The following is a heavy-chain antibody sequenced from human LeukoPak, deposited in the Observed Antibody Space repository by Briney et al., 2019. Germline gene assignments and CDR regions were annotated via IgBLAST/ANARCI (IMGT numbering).Heavy chain of an antibody. CDR2: IKAKIDDGTA. Sequence: PGGSLRLSCVASEFTVSDAWMSWVRQAPGKGLEWVGLIKAKIDDGTARYAAPVKGRFTISRDDSKNALYLQMNSLKTEDTAVYYCTTSTHSLSGSSRDFWGLGTLVTVSP. CDR1: EFTVSDAW. V-gene: IGHV3-15*01. D-gene: IGHD3-10*01. J-gene: IGHJ4*02. CDR3: TTSTHSLSGSSRDF.